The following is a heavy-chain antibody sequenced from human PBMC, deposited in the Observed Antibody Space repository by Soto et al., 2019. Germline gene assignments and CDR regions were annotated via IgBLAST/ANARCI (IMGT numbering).Heavy chain of an antibody. CDR2: IKSKTDGGTT. D-gene: IGHD4-17*01. V-gene: IGHV3-15*01. CDR1: GFTFSNAW. J-gene: IGHJ3*02. Sequence: EVQLVESGGGLVKPGGALRLSCAASGFTFSNAWMSWVSQAPGKGLEWVGRIKSKTDGGTTDYAAPVKGRFTISRDDSKNTLYLQMNSLKTEDTAVYYCTTDGRTTEAFDIWGQGTMVTVSS. CDR3: TTDGRTTEAFDI.